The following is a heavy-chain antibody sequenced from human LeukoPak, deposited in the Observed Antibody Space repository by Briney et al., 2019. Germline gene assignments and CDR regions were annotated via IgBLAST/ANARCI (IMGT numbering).Heavy chain of an antibody. D-gene: IGHD3-22*01. CDR1: GGSISSSSYY. V-gene: IGHV4-39*01. Sequence: SETLSLACTVSGGSISSSSYYWGWIRQPPGKGLEWIGSIYYSGSTYYNPSLKSRVTISVDTSKNQFSLKLSSVTAADTAVYYCARGGDSSYYGDYWGQGTLVTVSS. J-gene: IGHJ4*02. CDR3: ARGGDSSYYGDY. CDR2: IYYSGST.